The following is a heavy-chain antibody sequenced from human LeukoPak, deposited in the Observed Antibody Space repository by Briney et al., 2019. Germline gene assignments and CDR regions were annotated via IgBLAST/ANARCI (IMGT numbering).Heavy chain of an antibody. J-gene: IGHJ4*02. CDR1: AFTFSDYW. CDR3: ASLNFGPDY. V-gene: IGHV3-74*01. CDR2: ISNDGGST. Sequence: PGGSLRLSCVASAFTFSDYWMHWVRQAPGKGLVWVSGISNDGGSTYYADSVKGRFTISRDNAKNTLYLQMNSLRAEDTAVYYCASLNFGPDYWGQGTLVTVSS. D-gene: IGHD1-1*01.